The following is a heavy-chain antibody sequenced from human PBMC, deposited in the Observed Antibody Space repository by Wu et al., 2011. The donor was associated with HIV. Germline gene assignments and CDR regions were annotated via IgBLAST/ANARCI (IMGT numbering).Heavy chain of an antibody. CDR1: GGTFSTYA. D-gene: IGHD3-22*01. V-gene: IGHV1-69*15. J-gene: IGHJ4*02. Sequence: QVQLVQSGTEVKKPGSSVKVSCKASGGTFSTYAISWVRQAPGQGLEWMGRIIPIFGTTNYAQRFQGRVTITADESTGTAYMELNSLRSEDTAVYYCARLSYYGDSGYYYFDDWGQGTLVTVSS. CDR2: IIPIFGTT. CDR3: ARLSYYGDSGYYYFDD.